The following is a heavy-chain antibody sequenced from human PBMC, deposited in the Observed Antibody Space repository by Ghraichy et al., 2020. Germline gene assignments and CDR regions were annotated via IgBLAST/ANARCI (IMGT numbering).Heavy chain of an antibody. CDR1: GFTFHDYA. V-gene: IGHV3-9*01. D-gene: IGHD3-3*01. CDR2: ITWNSGSI. CDR3: AKVFRQGSIFAMVIIRLGLFDL. Sequence: GGSLRLSCAASGFTFHDYAMHWVRQAPGKGLEWVSGITWNSGSIGYAAFVKGRFPLSRDKAKNSLYLQMNSLRVEETALYYCAKVFRQGSIFAMVIIRLGLFDLWGQGTLVTVSS. J-gene: IGHJ3*01.